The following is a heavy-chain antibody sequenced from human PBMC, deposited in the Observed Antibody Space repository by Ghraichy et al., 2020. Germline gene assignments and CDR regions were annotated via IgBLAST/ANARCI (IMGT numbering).Heavy chain of an antibody. V-gene: IGHV4-34*01. Sequence: SETLSLTCAVYGGSFSGYYWSWIRQAPGKGLEWIGEINDSGIANYNPSLKSRVTISVDTSKNQFSLKLSSVTAADTAVYYCARASLGYCSSTSCYLLDYWGQGTGVTVSS. J-gene: IGHJ4*02. CDR3: ARASLGYCSSTSCYLLDY. D-gene: IGHD2-2*01. CDR1: GGSFSGYY. CDR2: INDSGIA.